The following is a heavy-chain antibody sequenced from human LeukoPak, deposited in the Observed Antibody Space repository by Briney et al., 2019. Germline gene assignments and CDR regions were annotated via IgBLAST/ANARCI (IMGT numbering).Heavy chain of an antibody. Sequence: SVKVSCKASGGTFSSDAISWVRQAPGQGHEWMGGIIPIFGTANYAQKFQGRVTITADESTSTAYMELSSLRSQDTAVYYCARDGRGENWFDPWGQGTLVTVSS. V-gene: IGHV1-69*01. J-gene: IGHJ5*02. D-gene: IGHD3-10*01. CDR2: IIPIFGTA. CDR1: GGTFSSDA. CDR3: ARDGRGENWFDP.